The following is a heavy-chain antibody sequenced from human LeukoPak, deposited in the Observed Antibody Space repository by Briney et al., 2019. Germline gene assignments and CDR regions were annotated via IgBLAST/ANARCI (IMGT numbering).Heavy chain of an antibody. Sequence: SETLALTCAVYGGSFSGYYWSWIRQPPGKGLEWIGEINHSGSTNYNPSLKSRVTISVDTSKNQFSLKLSSVTAADTAVYYCARVGKFTAGYWGQGTLVTVSS. CDR2: INHSGST. J-gene: IGHJ4*02. D-gene: IGHD1-1*01. CDR1: GGSFSGYY. CDR3: ARVGKFTAGY. V-gene: IGHV4-34*01.